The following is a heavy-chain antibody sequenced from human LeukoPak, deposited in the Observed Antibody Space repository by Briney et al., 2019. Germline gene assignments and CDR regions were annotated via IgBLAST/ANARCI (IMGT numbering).Heavy chain of an antibody. CDR3: ATPWWHCSSKTCPWEFDP. V-gene: IGHV1-2*02. CDR2: INPNSGGT. D-gene: IGHD2-2*01. CDR1: GYTFTGYC. Sequence: ASVKVSCKASGYTFTGYCIHWVRQAPGQGLEWMGWINPNSGGTNYAQKFQDRVTMTRDTSLSTVYMELSRLTSDDTAVYYCATPWWHCSSKTCPWEFDPWGQGTLVTVSS. J-gene: IGHJ5*02.